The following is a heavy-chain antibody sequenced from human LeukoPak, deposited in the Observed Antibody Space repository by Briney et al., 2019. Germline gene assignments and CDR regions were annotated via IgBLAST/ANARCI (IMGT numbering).Heavy chain of an antibody. V-gene: IGHV4-59*01. CDR2: IYYSGST. J-gene: IGHJ4*02. CDR1: GDSISGFH. CDR3: ARGAAATY. Sequence: SETLSLTCTVSGDSISGFHWSWIRQPPGKGLEWIGYIYYSGSTNYNPSLKSRVTISLDTSKNQFSLKLSSVTAADTAVYYCARGAAATYWGQGTLVTVSS. D-gene: IGHD6-13*01.